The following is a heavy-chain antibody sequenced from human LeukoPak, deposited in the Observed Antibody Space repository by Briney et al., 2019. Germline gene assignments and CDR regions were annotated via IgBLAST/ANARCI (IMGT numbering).Heavy chain of an antibody. V-gene: IGHV4-34*01. CDR2: INHSGST. Sequence: SETLSLTCAVYGGSFSGYYCSWIRQPPGKGLEWIGEINHSGSTNYNPSLKGRVTISVDTSKNQFSLKLSSVTAADTAVYYCARADSSSWYLSLFDYWGQGTLVTVSS. J-gene: IGHJ4*02. CDR3: ARADSSSWYLSLFDY. D-gene: IGHD6-13*01. CDR1: GGSFSGYY.